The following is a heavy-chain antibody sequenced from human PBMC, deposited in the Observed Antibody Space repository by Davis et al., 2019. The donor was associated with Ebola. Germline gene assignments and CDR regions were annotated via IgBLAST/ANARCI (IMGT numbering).Heavy chain of an antibody. J-gene: IGHJ6*02. Sequence: GESLKISCAASGFTFSSYAMHWVRQAPGKGLEWVAVISYGGSNKYYADSVKGRFTISRDNSKNTLYLQMNSLRAEDTAVYYCARAGYFEYYYYGMDVWGQGTTVTVSS. CDR1: GFTFSSYA. V-gene: IGHV3-30-3*01. D-gene: IGHD3-3*01. CDR2: ISYGGSNK. CDR3: ARAGYFEYYYYGMDV.